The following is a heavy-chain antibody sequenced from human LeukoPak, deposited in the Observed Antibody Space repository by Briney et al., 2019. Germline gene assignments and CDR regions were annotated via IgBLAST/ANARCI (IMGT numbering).Heavy chain of an antibody. J-gene: IGHJ5*02. Sequence: PGGSLGLSCAASGFILNNYGMHWVRQVPGKGLEWVAYIRYDGSNEYNRDSVKGRLTISRDNSKNMVYLQMNSLRADDTAVYYCAKDLGITMIRGAMEFDPWAQGTLVTVSS. CDR1: GFILNNYG. CDR2: IRYDGSNE. V-gene: IGHV3-30*02. D-gene: IGHD3-10*01. CDR3: AKDLGITMIRGAMEFDP.